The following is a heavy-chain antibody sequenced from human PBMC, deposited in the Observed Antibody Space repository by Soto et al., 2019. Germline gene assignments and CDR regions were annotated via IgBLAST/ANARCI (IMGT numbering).Heavy chain of an antibody. V-gene: IGHV5-51*01. Sequence: PGESLKIPCKGSGYSFTSYWIVWVRQMPGKGLEWMGIIYPGDSDTRYSPSFQGQVTISADKSISTAYLQWSSLKASDTAMYYCAREADYYDSSGYYAYGMDVWGQGTTVTVSS. J-gene: IGHJ6*02. CDR1: GYSFTSYW. D-gene: IGHD3-22*01. CDR2: IYPGDSDT. CDR3: AREADYYDSSGYYAYGMDV.